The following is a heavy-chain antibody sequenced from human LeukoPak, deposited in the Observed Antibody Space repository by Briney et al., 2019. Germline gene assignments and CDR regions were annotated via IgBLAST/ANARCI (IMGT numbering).Heavy chain of an antibody. Sequence: PGGSLRLSCAASGFTFSSYAMSWVRQAPGKGLEWVSAISGSGGSTYYADSVKGRLTISRDNSKNTLYLQMNSLRAEDTAVYYCAKGYYDSSGYYRPDAFDIWGQGTMVTVSS. D-gene: IGHD3-22*01. V-gene: IGHV3-23*01. CDR2: ISGSGGST. CDR1: GFTFSSYA. J-gene: IGHJ3*02. CDR3: AKGYYDSSGYYRPDAFDI.